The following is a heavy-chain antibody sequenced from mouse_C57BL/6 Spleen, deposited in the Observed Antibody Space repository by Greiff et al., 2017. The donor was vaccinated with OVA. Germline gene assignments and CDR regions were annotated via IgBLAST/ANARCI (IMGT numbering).Heavy chain of an antibody. CDR2: INPYNGDT. D-gene: IGHD2-1*01. Sequence: VQLQQSGPVLVKPGASVKMSCKASGYTFTDYYMNWVKQTPGKSLEWIGVINPYNGDTSYNQKFKGKATLTVDKSSSPAYMELNSLTSEDSAVYACAKGYGNYGSFDDWGKGTTLTVSS. CDR3: AKGYGNYGSFDD. J-gene: IGHJ2*01. V-gene: IGHV1-19*01. CDR1: GYTFTDYY.